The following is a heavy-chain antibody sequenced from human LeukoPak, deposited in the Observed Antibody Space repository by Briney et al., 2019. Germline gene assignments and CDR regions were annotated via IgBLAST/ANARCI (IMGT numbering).Heavy chain of an antibody. CDR3: AREYCRTTICYPSGGFYDS. V-gene: IGHV4-4*07. CDR2: VYSSGST. D-gene: IGHD2-2*01. Sequence: SETLSLTCTVSGGPISSFYGSWIRQSAGKGLEHIRRVYSSGSTNYNPSVEGRVTMSVDTSKNQFSLRLRSVTAADTAVYYCAREYCRTTICYPSGGFYDSWGQGTLVTVSS. J-gene: IGHJ4*02. CDR1: GGPISSFY.